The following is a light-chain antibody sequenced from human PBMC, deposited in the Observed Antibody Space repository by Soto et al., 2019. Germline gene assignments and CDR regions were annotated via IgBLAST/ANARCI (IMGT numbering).Light chain of an antibody. Sequence: QSVLTQPASVSVAPGQSITISCTGTSSDVGGYNYVSLYQQYSVKVPKLIIYEVSNRPSGVSTRFSGSKSGNTASLTISGLQAEDEADYYCSSFTPTTPRVFGGGTKLTVL. CDR1: SSDVGGYNY. V-gene: IGLV2-14*01. CDR2: EVS. CDR3: SSFTPTTPRV. J-gene: IGLJ3*02.